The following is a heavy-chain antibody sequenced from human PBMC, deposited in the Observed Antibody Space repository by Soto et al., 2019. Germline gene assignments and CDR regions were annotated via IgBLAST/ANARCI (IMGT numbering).Heavy chain of an antibody. CDR3: ARGPSSLTRFDY. Sequence: PGGSLRLSCAASGFTFSSYAMHWVRQAPGKGLEWVAVISYDGSNKYYADSVKGRFTISSDNSKNTLYLQMNSLRAEDTAVYYCARGPSSLTRFDYWGQGTLVTVSS. CDR2: ISYDGSNK. J-gene: IGHJ4*02. V-gene: IGHV3-30-3*01. CDR1: GFTFSSYA. D-gene: IGHD2-2*01.